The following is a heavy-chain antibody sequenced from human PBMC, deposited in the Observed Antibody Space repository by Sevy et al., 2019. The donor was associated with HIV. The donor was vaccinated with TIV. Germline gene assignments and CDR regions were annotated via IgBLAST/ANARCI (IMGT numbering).Heavy chain of an antibody. V-gene: IGHV3-23*01. CDR2: ISGSGGST. D-gene: IGHD4-17*01. CDR1: GFTFSSYA. J-gene: IGHJ4*02. Sequence: GGSLRLSCAASGFTFSSYAMSWVRQAPGKGLEWVSAISGSGGSTYYADSVKGRFTISRDNSKNTLYLQMNSLRAEDTAVYYCAKVRTYGDYVGGLRTIDDWGQGTLVTVSS. CDR3: AKVRTYGDYVGGLRTIDD.